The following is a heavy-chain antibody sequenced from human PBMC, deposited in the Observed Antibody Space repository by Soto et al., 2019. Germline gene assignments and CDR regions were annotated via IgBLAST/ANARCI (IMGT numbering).Heavy chain of an antibody. Sequence: SETLSLTCTVSGGSISSGDYYWTWIRQPPGKGLEWIGFIFYTGSPYYNPSLKSRVTISVDTSKNQFSLKLSSVTAADSAVYYCARRPSQQPYYFDYWGQGTLVTISS. CDR3: ARRPSQQPYYFDY. J-gene: IGHJ4*01. CDR2: IFYTGSP. CDR1: GGSISSGDYY. V-gene: IGHV4-30-4*01. D-gene: IGHD6-13*01.